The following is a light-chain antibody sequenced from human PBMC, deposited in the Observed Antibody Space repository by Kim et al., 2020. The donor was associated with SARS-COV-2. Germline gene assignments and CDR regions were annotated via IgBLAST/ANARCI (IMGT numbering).Light chain of an antibody. V-gene: IGKV1-27*01. J-gene: IGKJ1*01. CDR3: QKYNSAPWT. Sequence: DIQMTQSPSSLSASIGDRVTITCRASQGVSNYLAWYQQKPGKVPRLLIYSTSTLQSGVPSRFSGSGSGTDFTLTISSLQPEDIATYYCQKYNSAPWTFGQGSKVDIK. CDR2: STS. CDR1: QGVSNY.